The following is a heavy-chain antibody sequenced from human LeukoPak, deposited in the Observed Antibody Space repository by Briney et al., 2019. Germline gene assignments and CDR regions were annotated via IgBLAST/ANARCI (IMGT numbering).Heavy chain of an antibody. V-gene: IGHV1-18*01. Sequence: ASVKVSCKASGYTFTSYGISWVRQAPGQGLEWMGWISAYNGNTNYAQKLQGRVTMTTDTSTSTAYMELRSLRSDDTAVYYCAKDRGSGGSYPFDYWGQGTLVTVSS. D-gene: IGHD1-26*01. CDR3: AKDRGSGGSYPFDY. J-gene: IGHJ4*02. CDR2: ISAYNGNT. CDR1: GYTFTSYG.